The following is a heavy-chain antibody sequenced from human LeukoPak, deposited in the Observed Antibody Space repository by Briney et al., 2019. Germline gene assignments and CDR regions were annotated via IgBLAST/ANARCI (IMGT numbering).Heavy chain of an antibody. J-gene: IGHJ4*02. Sequence: ASVKVSCKASGYTFTSYYMHWVRQAPGQGLEWMGIINPSGGSTSYAQKFQGRVTMTRDMSASTVYMELSSLRSEDTAVYYCASTAEYGDYQGYWGQGTLVTVSS. CDR2: INPSGGST. CDR1: GYTFTSYY. CDR3: ASTAEYGDYQGY. V-gene: IGHV1-46*01. D-gene: IGHD4-17*01.